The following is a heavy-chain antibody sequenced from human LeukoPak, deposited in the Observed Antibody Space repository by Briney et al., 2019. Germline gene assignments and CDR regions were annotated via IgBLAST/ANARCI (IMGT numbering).Heavy chain of an antibody. CDR1: GYSISSGYY. CDR2: IYHSGST. Sequence: SETLSLTCTVSGYSISSGYYWGWIRQPPGKGLEWIGSIYHSGSTYYNPSLKSRVTIPVDTSKNQFSLKLSSVTAADTAVYYCARDLGGGYNYWEDAFDIWGQGTMVTVSS. V-gene: IGHV4-38-2*02. CDR3: ARDLGGGYNYWEDAFDI. D-gene: IGHD5-24*01. J-gene: IGHJ3*02.